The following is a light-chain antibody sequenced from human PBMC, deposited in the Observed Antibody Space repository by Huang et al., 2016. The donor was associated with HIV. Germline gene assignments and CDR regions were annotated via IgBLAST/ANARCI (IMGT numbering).Light chain of an antibody. J-gene: IGKJ1*01. CDR3: MQSLQTPRA. V-gene: IGKV2-28*01. Sequence: DIVMTQSPLFLSVSPGEPASISCTSSQSLLHSRTFNYVDWYGQKPGQSPHLLSYLASNRASGVPVRVSGSGSGTNFTLRISAVEPEDAATYYCMQSLQTPRAFGQGTRVEVK. CDR1: QSLLHSRTFNY. CDR2: LAS.